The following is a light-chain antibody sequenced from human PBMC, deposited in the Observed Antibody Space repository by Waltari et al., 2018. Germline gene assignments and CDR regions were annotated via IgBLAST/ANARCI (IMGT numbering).Light chain of an antibody. CDR2: GAS. CDR1: QSVGSN. V-gene: IGKV3-15*01. Sequence: EIVMAQSPATLSVPPGERATLSCRARQSVGSNLAWYQKKPGQAPRLLIYGASTRATGIPAEFSGSGSGTEFTLTISSLQSEDFAVYYCQQYNNWPQTFGQGTKVEIK. J-gene: IGKJ1*01. CDR3: QQYNNWPQT.